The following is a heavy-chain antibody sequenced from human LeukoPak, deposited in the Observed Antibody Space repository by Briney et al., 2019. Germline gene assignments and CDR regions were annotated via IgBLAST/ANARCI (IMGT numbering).Heavy chain of an antibody. D-gene: IGHD3-22*01. CDR1: GGSISSYY. J-gene: IGHJ4*02. CDR3: ARVTGYMIEDYFDY. Sequence: SETLSLTCTVSGGSISSYYWSWIRQPPGRGLEWIGYIYYSGSTNYNPSLKSRVTISVDTSKNQFSLKLRSVTAADTAVYYCARVTGYMIEDYFDYWGQGTLVTVSS. V-gene: IGHV4-59*01. CDR2: IYYSGST.